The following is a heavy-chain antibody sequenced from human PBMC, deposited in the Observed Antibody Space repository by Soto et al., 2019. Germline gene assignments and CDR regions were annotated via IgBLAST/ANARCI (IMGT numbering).Heavy chain of an antibody. CDR1: GGTFSSYA. J-gene: IGHJ6*02. CDR3: ARGAFRGYSYPLFYYYYGMDV. Sequence: GASAKVSCKASGGTFSSYAISWVRQAPGQGLEWMGGIIPIFGTANYAQKFQGRVTITADESTSTAYMELSSLRSEDTAVYYCARGAFRGYSYPLFYYYYGMDVWGQGTTVTVSS. V-gene: IGHV1-69*13. D-gene: IGHD5-18*01. CDR2: IIPIFGTA.